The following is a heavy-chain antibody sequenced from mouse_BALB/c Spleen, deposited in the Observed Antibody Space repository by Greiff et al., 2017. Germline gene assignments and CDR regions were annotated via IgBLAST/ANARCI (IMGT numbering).Heavy chain of an antibody. Sequence: EVNVVESGGGLVKPGGSLKLSCAASGFAFSSYDMSWVRQTPEKRLEWVAYISSGGGSTYYPDTVKGRFTISRDNAKNTLYLQMSSLKSEDTAMYYCARRDGNYAWFAYWGQGTLVTVSA. J-gene: IGHJ3*01. CDR2: ISSGGGST. D-gene: IGHD2-1*01. CDR1: GFAFSSYD. CDR3: ARRDGNYAWFAY. V-gene: IGHV5-12-1*01.